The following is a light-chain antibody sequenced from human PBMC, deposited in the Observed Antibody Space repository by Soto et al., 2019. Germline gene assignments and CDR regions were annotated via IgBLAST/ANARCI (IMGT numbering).Light chain of an antibody. J-gene: IGKJ1*01. V-gene: IGKV3-20*01. CDR2: DAS. CDR3: QQYGNSPRT. Sequence: EIVLTQSPGTLSLSPGERATLSCRASQSGSSTYLAWYQQKPGQAPRLLIYDASRSATGIPDRFSGSGSGTDFTLTISRLEPEDLAVYYCQQYGNSPRTFGQGNKVEIK. CDR1: QSGSSTY.